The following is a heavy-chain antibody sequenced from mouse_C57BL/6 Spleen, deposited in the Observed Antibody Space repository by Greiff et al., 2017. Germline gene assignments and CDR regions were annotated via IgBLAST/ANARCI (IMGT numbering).Heavy chain of an antibody. CDR1: GYTFTSYW. D-gene: IGHD1-1*01. Sequence: QVQLQQPGAELVMPGASVKLSCKASGYTFTSYWMHWVKQRPGQGLEWIGEIDPSDGYTNYNQKFKGKSTLTVDKSSSTAYMQLSSLTSEDSAVYYCAGGSNDGFFAYWGQGTLVTVSA. V-gene: IGHV1-69*01. CDR3: AGGSNDGFFAY. J-gene: IGHJ3*01. CDR2: IDPSDGYT.